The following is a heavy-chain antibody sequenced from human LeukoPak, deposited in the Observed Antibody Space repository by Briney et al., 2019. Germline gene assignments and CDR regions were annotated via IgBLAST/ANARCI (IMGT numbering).Heavy chain of an antibody. J-gene: IGHJ4*02. Sequence: GGSLRLSCAASGFTVSNNYMSWVRQAPGKGLEWVSVIYSGGSTYYADSVKGRFTISRDNSKNTLYLQMNSLRAEDTAVYYCAKAHEYRITFGGVIVYYFDYGGQGTLVTVSS. D-gene: IGHD3-16*02. CDR1: GFTVSNNY. CDR2: IYSGGST. V-gene: IGHV3-53*01. CDR3: AKAHEYRITFGGVIVYYFDY.